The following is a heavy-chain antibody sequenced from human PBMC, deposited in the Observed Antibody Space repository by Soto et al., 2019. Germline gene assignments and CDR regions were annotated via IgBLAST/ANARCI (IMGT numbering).Heavy chain of an antibody. CDR3: ASLYGSGSYYAY. CDR1: GGSISSGGYS. D-gene: IGHD3-10*01. V-gene: IGHV4-30-2*01. Sequence: QLQLQESGSGLVKPSQTLSLTCAVSGGSISSGGYSWSWIRQPPGKGLEWIGYIYHCGSTSSNPSLKSRVTISVDRSKNQCSLKLSSVTAADTAVYYCASLYGSGSYYAYWGQGTLVTVSS. CDR2: IYHCGST. J-gene: IGHJ4*02.